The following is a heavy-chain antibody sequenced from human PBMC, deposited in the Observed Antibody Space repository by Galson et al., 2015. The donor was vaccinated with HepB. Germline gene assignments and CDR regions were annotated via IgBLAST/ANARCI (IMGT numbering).Heavy chain of an antibody. CDR3: ASGVTGSYNYYFDY. Sequence: LRLSCAVSGSTFTSYAMSWVRQPPGKGLEWIGYIYYSGSSNYNPSLKSRVTISLDTSKNQFSLKLNSVTDADTAVYFCASGVTGSYNYYFDYWGQGVPVSVSS. V-gene: IGHV4-59*01. CDR2: IYYSGSS. CDR1: GSTFTSYA. J-gene: IGHJ4*02. D-gene: IGHD5-24*01.